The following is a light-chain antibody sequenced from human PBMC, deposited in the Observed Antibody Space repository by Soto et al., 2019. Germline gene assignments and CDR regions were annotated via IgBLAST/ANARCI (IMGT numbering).Light chain of an antibody. V-gene: IGKV1-5*03. CDR2: KAS. J-gene: IGKJ4*01. Sequence: DIQMTQSPSTLSASVGDRVTITCRASQSIRSWLAWYQQKPGKAPKLLIYKASSLESGVPSRFSGSGSGTEFTLTISSLQPDDFAPYYCQQYNSYPLTFGGGTKVEIK. CDR1: QSIRSW. CDR3: QQYNSYPLT.